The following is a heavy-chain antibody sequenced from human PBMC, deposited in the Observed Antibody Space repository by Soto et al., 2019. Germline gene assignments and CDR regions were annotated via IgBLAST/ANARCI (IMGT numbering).Heavy chain of an antibody. CDR2: ISGSGSST. CDR3: AKDVTSGYYYFHH. CDR1: GFTFSSYD. V-gene: IGHV3-23*01. J-gene: IGHJ1*01. Sequence: GGSLRLSCAASGFTFSSYDMTWVRQAPGKGLEWVSTISGSGSSTYYADSVKGRFTVFRDNSKNTLFLQLNSLRAEDTAIYYCAKDVTSGYYYFHHWGRGTLVTVSS. D-gene: IGHD3-22*01.